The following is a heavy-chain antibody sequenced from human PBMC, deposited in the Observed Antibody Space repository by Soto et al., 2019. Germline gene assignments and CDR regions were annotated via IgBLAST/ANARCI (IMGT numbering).Heavy chain of an antibody. D-gene: IGHD3-9*01. CDR3: ARESKTNYDILTGPLWY. CDR2: IIPIFGTA. V-gene: IGHV1-69*13. Sequence: SVKVSCKASGGTFSSYAISWVRQAPGQGLEWMGGIIPIFGTANYAQKFQGRVTITADESTSTAYMELSSLRSEDTAVYYCARESKTNYDILTGPLWYWGQGTLVTAPQ. CDR1: GGTFSSYA. J-gene: IGHJ4*02.